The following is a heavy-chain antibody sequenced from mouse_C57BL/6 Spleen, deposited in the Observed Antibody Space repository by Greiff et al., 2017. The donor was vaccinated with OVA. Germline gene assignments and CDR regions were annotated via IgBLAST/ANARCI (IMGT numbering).Heavy chain of an antibody. CDR2: INPNNGGT. J-gene: IGHJ2*01. CDR3: ARVTTVVAGGNYFDY. V-gene: IGHV1-26*01. CDR1: GYTFTDYY. Sequence: VQLQQSGPELVKPGASVKISCKASGYTFTDYYMNWVKQSHGKSLEWIGDINPNNGGTSYNQKFKGKATLTVDKSSSTAYMELRSLTSEDSAVYYCARVTTVVAGGNYFDYWGQGTTLTVSS. D-gene: IGHD1-1*01.